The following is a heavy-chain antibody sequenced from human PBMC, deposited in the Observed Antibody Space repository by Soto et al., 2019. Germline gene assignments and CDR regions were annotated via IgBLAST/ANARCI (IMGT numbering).Heavy chain of an antibody. CDR1: GFTFSGYG. CDR3: ATTVTTVDY. Sequence: GGSLRLSCAASGFTFSGYGMNWVRQAPGKGLEWISYITSSGSLIYYADSLKGRFTISRDNAKNSLFLQMNSLRAEDTAVYYCATTVTTVDYWGQGTLVTVSS. J-gene: IGHJ4*02. D-gene: IGHD4-17*01. V-gene: IGHV3-48*03. CDR2: ITSSGSLI.